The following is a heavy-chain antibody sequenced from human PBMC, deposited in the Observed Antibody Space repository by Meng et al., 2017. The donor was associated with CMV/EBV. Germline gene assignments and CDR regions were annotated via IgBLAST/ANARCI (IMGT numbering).Heavy chain of an antibody. CDR3: ASTDVVGEDYYYGMDV. J-gene: IGHJ6*02. CDR2: INPNSGGT. CDR1: GYTFTGYY. D-gene: IGHD3-16*01. Sequence: GGSLRLSCKASGYTFTGYYMHWVRQAPGQGLEWMGWINPNSGGTNYAQKFQGRVTMTRDTSISTAYMELSRLRSDDTAVYYCASTDVVGEDYYYGMDVWGQGTTVTVSS. V-gene: IGHV1-2*02.